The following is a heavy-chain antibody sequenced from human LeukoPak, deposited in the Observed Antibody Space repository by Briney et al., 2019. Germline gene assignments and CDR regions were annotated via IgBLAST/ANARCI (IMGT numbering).Heavy chain of an antibody. CDR3: ARDHESSGYPTSDY. Sequence: PGGSLRLSCEASGFTFSSYIMTWVRQAPGKGLEWVSTIKGSAEATFYADSVMDRFTISRDNSKSTLYLQMNSLRADDTALYFCARDHESSGYPTSDYWGQETLVTVSS. V-gene: IGHV3-23*01. CDR1: GFTFSSYI. CDR2: IKGSAEAT. J-gene: IGHJ4*02. D-gene: IGHD3-22*01.